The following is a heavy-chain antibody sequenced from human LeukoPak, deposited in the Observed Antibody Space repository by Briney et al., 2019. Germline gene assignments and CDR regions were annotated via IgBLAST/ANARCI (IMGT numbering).Heavy chain of an antibody. CDR2: MNPNSGNT. CDR1: GYTFTSYD. V-gene: IGHV1-8*01. J-gene: IGHJ6*02. Sequence: GASVKVSCKASGYTFTSYDINWVRQATGQGLEWMGWMNPNSGNTGYAQKFQGRVTMTRNTAISTAYMELSSLRSEDTAVYYCARDVHGSAWFGELLPNYYYYYGMDVWGQGTTVTVSS. CDR3: ARDVHGSAWFGELLPNYYYYYGMDV. D-gene: IGHD3-10*01.